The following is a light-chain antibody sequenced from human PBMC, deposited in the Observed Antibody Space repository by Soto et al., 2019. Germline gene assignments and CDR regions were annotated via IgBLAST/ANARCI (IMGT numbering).Light chain of an antibody. CDR2: LDSDGSH. CDR3: QTWATGPDWV. V-gene: IGLV4-69*01. CDR1: SGHSTYA. J-gene: IGLJ3*02. Sequence: QSVLTQSPSASASLGASVKLTCTLSSGHSTYAIAWHQQQPEKGPRYLMKLDSDGSHSKGDGIPDRFSGSSSGAERYLTISSLQSEDEADYYCQTWATGPDWVFGGGTKVTVL.